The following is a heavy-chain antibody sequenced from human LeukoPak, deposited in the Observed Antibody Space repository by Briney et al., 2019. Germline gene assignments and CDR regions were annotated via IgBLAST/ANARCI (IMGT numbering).Heavy chain of an antibody. D-gene: IGHD6-19*01. CDR2: ISGSGGST. CDR3: AKDGWYSSGWYGVPHWYFDL. Sequence: PGGSLRLSCAASGFTFSSYAMSWVRQAPGKGLEWVSAISGSGGSTYYADSVKGRFTISRDNSKNTLYLQMNSLRAEDTAVYYCAKDGWYSSGWYGVPHWYFDLWGRGTLVTISS. CDR1: GFTFSSYA. J-gene: IGHJ2*01. V-gene: IGHV3-23*01.